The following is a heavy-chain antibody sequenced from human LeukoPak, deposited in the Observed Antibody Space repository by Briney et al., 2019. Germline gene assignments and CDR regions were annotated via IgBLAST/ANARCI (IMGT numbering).Heavy chain of an antibody. Sequence: SETLSLTCTVSGGSISTYYWSWIRPPPGKGLEWIGFISDSGSTDYNPSLTSRVTISVDTSKNQFSLRLSSVTAADTAVYYCARHLKKDGYNYYFDYWGQGTLVTVSS. CDR2: ISDSGST. CDR1: GGSISTYY. J-gene: IGHJ4*02. V-gene: IGHV4-59*08. CDR3: ARHLKKDGYNYYFDY. D-gene: IGHD5-24*01.